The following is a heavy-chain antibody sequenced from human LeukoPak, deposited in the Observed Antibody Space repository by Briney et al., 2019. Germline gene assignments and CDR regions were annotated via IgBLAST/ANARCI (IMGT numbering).Heavy chain of an antibody. J-gene: IGHJ6*02. CDR1: GGSISSYY. Sequence: SEALSLTCTVSGGSISSYYWSWIRQPPGKGLEWIGYIYYSGSTYYNPSLKSRVTISVDTSKNQFSLKLSSVTAADTAVYYCARALQIYDFWSGYYPYYYYYGMDVWGQGTTVTVSS. CDR3: ARALQIYDFWSGYYPYYYYYGMDV. V-gene: IGHV4-59*08. D-gene: IGHD3-3*01. CDR2: IYYSGST.